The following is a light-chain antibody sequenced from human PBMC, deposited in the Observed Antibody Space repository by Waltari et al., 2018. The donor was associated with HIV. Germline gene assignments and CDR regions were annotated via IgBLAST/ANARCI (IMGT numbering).Light chain of an antibody. Sequence: QSALAQPASMSGSPGQSVTISCAGSHSDIGTFDFVSWYQPLPGKAPKLLIYRVTFRPSGVPSRFSASKSANTASLTISDLQTEDEAHYYCSSYTITNTWVFGGGTLLTVL. J-gene: IGLJ3*02. V-gene: IGLV2-14*01. CDR3: SSYTITNTWV. CDR2: RVT. CDR1: HSDIGTFDF.